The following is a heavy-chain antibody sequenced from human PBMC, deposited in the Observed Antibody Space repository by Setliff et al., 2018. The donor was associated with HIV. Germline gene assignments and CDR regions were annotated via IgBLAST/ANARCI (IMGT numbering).Heavy chain of an antibody. D-gene: IGHD1-1*01. CDR2: INHSGST. V-gene: IGHV4-39*07. CDR3: RVWILRDASDI. CDR1: GGSISSGDYF. J-gene: IGHJ3*02. Sequence: PSETLSLTCTVSGGSISSGDYFWNWICQPPGKGLEWIGEINHSGSTSYNPSLMSRVTISVDTSKDQFSLKLSSVTAADTAVYYCRVWILRDASDIWGQGTVVTVSS.